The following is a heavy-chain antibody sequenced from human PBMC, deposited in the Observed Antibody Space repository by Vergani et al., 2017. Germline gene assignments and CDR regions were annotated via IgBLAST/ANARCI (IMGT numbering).Heavy chain of an antibody. V-gene: IGHV4-4*07. CDR2: IYTSGST. Sequence: QVQLQESGPGLVKPSETLSLTCTVSGGSISSYYWSWIRQPAGKGLEWIGRIYTSGSTNYSPSLKSRVTMSVDTSKNQFSLKLSSVTAADTAVYYCARDTHCSSTSCHGWFDPWGQGTLVTVSS. J-gene: IGHJ5*02. D-gene: IGHD2-2*01. CDR1: GGSISSYY. CDR3: ARDTHCSSTSCHGWFDP.